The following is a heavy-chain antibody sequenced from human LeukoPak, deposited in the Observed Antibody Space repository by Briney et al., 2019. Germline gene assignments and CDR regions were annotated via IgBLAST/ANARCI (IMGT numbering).Heavy chain of an antibody. CDR1: GFTFSSYG. J-gene: IGHJ4*02. D-gene: IGHD3-3*01. V-gene: IGHV3-30*02. CDR3: AKGSTYYDFWSGYPGGYFDY. Sequence: PGGSLRLSCAASGFTFSSYGMHWVRQAPGKGLEWVAFIRYDGSNKYYADSVKGRFTISRDNSKNTLYLQMNSPRAEDTAVYYCAKGSTYYDFWSGYPGGYFDYWGQGTLVTVSS. CDR2: IRYDGSNK.